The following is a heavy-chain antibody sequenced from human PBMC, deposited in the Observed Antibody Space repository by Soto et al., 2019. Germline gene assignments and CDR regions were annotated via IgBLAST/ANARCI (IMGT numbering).Heavy chain of an antibody. V-gene: IGHV4-34*01. CDR3: ARGGGGIAAAGTALYYYYYGMDV. CDR1: GGSFSSYY. J-gene: IGHJ6*02. D-gene: IGHD6-13*01. Sequence: PSETLSLTCAVYGGSFSSYYWSWIRQPPGKGLEWIGEINHSGSTNYNPTLKTRATRSVDTSKNQSSLKLSSVTAADTAVYYCARGGGGIAAAGTALYYYYYGMDVWGQGTTVTVSS. CDR2: INHSGST.